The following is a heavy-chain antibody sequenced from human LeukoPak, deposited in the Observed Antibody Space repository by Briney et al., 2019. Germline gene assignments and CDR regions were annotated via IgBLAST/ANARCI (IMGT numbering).Heavy chain of an antibody. CDR2: IYYSGST. Sequence: SETLSLTCTVSGGSISSSSYYWGWIRQPPGEGLEWIGSIYYSGSTYYNPSLKSRVTISVDTSKNQFSLKLSSVTAADTAVYYCARDHGNYDYVWGSYLNWFDPWGQGTLVTVSS. V-gene: IGHV4-39*07. CDR1: GGSISSSSYY. CDR3: ARDHGNYDYVWGSYLNWFDP. D-gene: IGHD3-16*02. J-gene: IGHJ5*02.